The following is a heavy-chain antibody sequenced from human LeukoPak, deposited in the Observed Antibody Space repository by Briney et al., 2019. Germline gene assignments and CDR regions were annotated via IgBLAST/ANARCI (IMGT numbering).Heavy chain of an antibody. Sequence: ASETLSLTCTVAAGSISSSSYYWGWIRQPPGKGLEWIGSIYYRGSTYYNPSLKRRVTISVDTSKNQFSLKLSSVTAADTAVYYCARHQYREDAFDIWGQGTMVTVSS. D-gene: IGHD5-18*01. V-gene: IGHV4-39*01. J-gene: IGHJ3*02. CDR1: AGSISSSSYY. CDR2: IYYRGST. CDR3: ARHQYREDAFDI.